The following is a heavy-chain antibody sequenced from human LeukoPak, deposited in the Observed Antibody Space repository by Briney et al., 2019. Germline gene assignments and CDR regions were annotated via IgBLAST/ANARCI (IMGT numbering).Heavy chain of an antibody. D-gene: IGHD3-10*01. CDR1: GGTFSSYA. Sequence: ASVKVSCKASGGTFSSYAISWVRQAPGQGLEWMGGIIPIFGTANYAQKFQGRVTITADKSTSTAYMELSSLRSEDTAVHYCARARIDYYGSGSYYNDHFDYWGQGTLVTVSS. CDR2: IIPIFGTA. CDR3: ARARIDYYGSGSYYNDHFDY. J-gene: IGHJ4*02. V-gene: IGHV1-69*06.